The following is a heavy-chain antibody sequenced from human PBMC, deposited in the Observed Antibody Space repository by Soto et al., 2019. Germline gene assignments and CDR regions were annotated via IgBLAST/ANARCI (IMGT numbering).Heavy chain of an antibody. Sequence: SETLSLTCAVYGGSFSGYYWSWIRQPPGKGLEWIGEINHSGSTNYNPSLKSRVTISVDTSKNQFSLKLSSVTAADTAVYYCARERSSSSISYGMDAWGQGTTVTVSS. CDR1: GGSFSGYY. J-gene: IGHJ6*02. CDR2: INHSGST. D-gene: IGHD6-6*01. V-gene: IGHV4-34*01. CDR3: ARERSSSSISYGMDA.